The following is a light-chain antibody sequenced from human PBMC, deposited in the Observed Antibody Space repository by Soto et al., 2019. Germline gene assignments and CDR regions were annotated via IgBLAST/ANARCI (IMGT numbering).Light chain of an antibody. CDR1: QDISSY. J-gene: IGKJ5*01. V-gene: IGKV1-39*01. CDR3: QQSYSTPIT. CDR2: GAS. Sequence: DIQLTQFPSFVSASVGDRVTVTCRSSQDISSYLACYQQKPGKAPKVLIYGASTLQSGVPPRFSGSGSGTDFTLTISSLQPEDFATYYCQQSYSTPITFGQGTRLEIK.